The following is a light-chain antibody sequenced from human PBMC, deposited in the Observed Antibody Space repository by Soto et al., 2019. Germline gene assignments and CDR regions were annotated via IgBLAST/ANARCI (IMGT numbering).Light chain of an antibody. Sequence: DIQMTQSPSSLSASVGDRVIITCRASQGIRDALGWYQQKPGKVPKRLIYSASSLQNGVPSRFSGSGSETVFTLTISSLQPEYFATYFCLQHSDYPFTFGQGTRLEI. V-gene: IGKV1-17*01. CDR1: QGIRDA. J-gene: IGKJ2*01. CDR3: LQHSDYPFT. CDR2: SAS.